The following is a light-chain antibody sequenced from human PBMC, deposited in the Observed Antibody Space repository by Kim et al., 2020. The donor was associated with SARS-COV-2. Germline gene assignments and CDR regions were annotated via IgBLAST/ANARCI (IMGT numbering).Light chain of an antibody. CDR1: SSDVGAYNF. J-gene: IGLJ3*02. V-gene: IGLV2-14*03. CDR3: SSYTSSSSLV. CDR2: GVS. Sequence: GQSITSSCTGTSSDVGAYNFVSWYQQHPGKAPKLMIYGVSNRPSGVSNRFSGSKSGNTASLSISGLQAEDEADYYCSSYTSSSSLVFGGGTQLTVL.